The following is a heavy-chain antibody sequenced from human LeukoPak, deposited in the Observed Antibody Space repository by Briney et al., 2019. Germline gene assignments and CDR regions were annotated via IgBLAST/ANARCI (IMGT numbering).Heavy chain of an antibody. Sequence: ASVKVSCKASGYTFTGYYMHWVRQAPGQGLEWMGWINPNSGGTNYAQKFRGRVTMTRDTSISTAYMELSRLRSDDTAVYYCASLGYCSSTSCQEYYFDYWGQGTLVTVSS. D-gene: IGHD2-2*01. J-gene: IGHJ4*02. CDR2: INPNSGGT. CDR1: GYTFTGYY. CDR3: ASLGYCSSTSCQEYYFDY. V-gene: IGHV1-2*02.